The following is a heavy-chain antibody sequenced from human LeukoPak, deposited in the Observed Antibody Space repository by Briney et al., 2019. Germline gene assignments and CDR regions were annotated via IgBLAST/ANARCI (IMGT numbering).Heavy chain of an antibody. Sequence: ASVKVSCKASGYTFTSYAMNWVRQALGQGLEWMGWINTNTGNPTYAQGFTGRFVFSLDTSVSTAYLQISSLKAEDTAVYYCALNALRGGSLPFDYWGQGTLVTVSP. CDR1: GYTFTSYA. CDR2: INTNTGNP. CDR3: ALNALRGGSLPFDY. D-gene: IGHD3-16*01. V-gene: IGHV7-4-1*02. J-gene: IGHJ4*02.